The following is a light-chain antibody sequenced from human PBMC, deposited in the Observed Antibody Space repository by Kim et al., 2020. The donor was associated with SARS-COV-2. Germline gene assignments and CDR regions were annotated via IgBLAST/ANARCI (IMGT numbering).Light chain of an antibody. Sequence: QLVLTQSPSASASLGASVKLTCTLSSGHSSYAIAWHQQQPEKGPRYLMKLKSDGSHSKGDGIPDRFSGSSSGAERYLTISSLQSEDEADYYCQTWGTGTWVFGGGTQLTVL. V-gene: IGLV4-69*01. CDR1: SGHSSYA. CDR3: QTWGTGTWV. J-gene: IGLJ3*02. CDR2: LKSDGSH.